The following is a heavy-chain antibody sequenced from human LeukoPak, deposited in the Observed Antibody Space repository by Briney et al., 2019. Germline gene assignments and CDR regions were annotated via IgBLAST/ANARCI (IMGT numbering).Heavy chain of an antibody. J-gene: IGHJ6*03. D-gene: IGHD1-26*01. CDR2: IKQDGSEK. CDR3: ARLVVPVGANTLYYLDV. CDR1: GLTFSSYW. V-gene: IGHV3-7*01. Sequence: PGGSLRLSCAASGLTFSSYWMSWVRQAPGKGLEWVANIKQDGSEKYYVDSVKGRFTISRDNAKNSLYLQMNSLRAEATAVYYCARLVVPVGANTLYYLDVWGKGTTVTVSS.